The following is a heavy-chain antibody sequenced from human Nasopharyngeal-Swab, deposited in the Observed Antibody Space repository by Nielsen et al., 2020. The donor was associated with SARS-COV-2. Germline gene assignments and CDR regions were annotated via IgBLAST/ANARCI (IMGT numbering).Heavy chain of an antibody. Sequence: WSLRLSCAASGFAFSSYAMSWVRQTPGKGLEWVSSFSGSSGKTYYADYVKGRFTISRDTSKNTLYLQMNSLRADDTAVYYCAKDGGGWYTSGWYYFDYWGQGTLVTVSS. CDR2: FSGSSGKT. V-gene: IGHV3-23*01. J-gene: IGHJ4*02. D-gene: IGHD6-19*01. CDR3: AKDGGGWYTSGWYYFDY. CDR1: GFAFSSYA.